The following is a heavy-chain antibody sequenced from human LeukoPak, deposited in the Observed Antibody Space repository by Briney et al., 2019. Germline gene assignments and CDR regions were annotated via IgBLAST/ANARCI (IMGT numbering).Heavy chain of an antibody. D-gene: IGHD3-9*01. CDR3: ASLHNFDLYY. CDR2: VHYRRST. J-gene: IGHJ4*02. CDR1: RGSISSSY. V-gene: IGHV4-59*08. Sequence: SETLSLTCTVSRGSISSSYWSWIRQPPGKGLEWIGNVHYRRSTYYNPSLNGRVTISEDTSKNQFSLKMSSVIAADTAVYYCASLHNFDLYYWGQGTLVTVSS.